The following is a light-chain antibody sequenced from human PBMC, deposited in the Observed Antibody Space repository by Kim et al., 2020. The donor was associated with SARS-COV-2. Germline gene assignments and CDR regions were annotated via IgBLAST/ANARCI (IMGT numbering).Light chain of an antibody. V-gene: IGKV1-16*01. CDR3: QQYNSYPLT. J-gene: IGKJ2*01. CDR2: AAS. Sequence: SASVGDRVTITCRASQGLSNYLAWFQQKPGKPPKSLIYAASSLQSGVPSRFSGSASGTDFTLTISSLQPEDFATYYCQQYNSYPLTFGQGTKLEI. CDR1: QGLSNY.